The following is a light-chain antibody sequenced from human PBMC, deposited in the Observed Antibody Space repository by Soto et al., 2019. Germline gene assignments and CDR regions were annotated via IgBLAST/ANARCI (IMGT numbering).Light chain of an antibody. CDR3: QQYNEWPPFT. CDR2: GAS. V-gene: IGKV3-15*01. J-gene: IGKJ5*01. CDR1: QSVNSN. Sequence: EIVRTQSPATLSVSPGERATLSCRASQSVNSNYLAWYQQKPGQAPRLLIYGASTRATGSPDRFSGSVAGTEFTLTISSLQSEDFAVYYCQQYNEWPPFTFGQGTRLEIK.